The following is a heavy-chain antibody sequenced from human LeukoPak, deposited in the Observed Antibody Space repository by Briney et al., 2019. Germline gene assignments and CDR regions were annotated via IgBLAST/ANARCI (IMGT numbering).Heavy chain of an antibody. CDR2: INPGGGST. D-gene: IGHD3-10*01. CDR1: GYTFTSYF. J-gene: IGHJ4*02. V-gene: IGHV1-46*01. CDR3: ARGLITMVRGPKGGLGY. Sequence: GASVKVSCKASGYTFTSYFMYWVRQAPGQGLEWMGLINPGGGSTRYARQFQGRVTMTRDTSTSTIYMELSSLRSEDTAVYYCARGLITMVRGPKGGLGYWGQGTLVTVSS.